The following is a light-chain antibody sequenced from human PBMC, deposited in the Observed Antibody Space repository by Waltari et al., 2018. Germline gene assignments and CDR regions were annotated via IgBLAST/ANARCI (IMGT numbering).Light chain of an antibody. CDR1: QSVSSY. CDR3: LQRSSWPWT. CDR2: DAS. J-gene: IGKJ1*01. Sequence: EIVLTQSPATLPLSPGERATLSCRSRQSVSSYLALYQQKVGQAPRLRIYDASNRATGIPARFSGSGSGTDFTFTISSLEPEDFAVYYCLQRSSWPWTFGQGTKVEIK. V-gene: IGKV3-11*01.